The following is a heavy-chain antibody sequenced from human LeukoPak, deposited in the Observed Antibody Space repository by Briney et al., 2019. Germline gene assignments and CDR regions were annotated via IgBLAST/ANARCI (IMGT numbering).Heavy chain of an antibody. CDR2: IYYSGST. D-gene: IGHD3-22*01. J-gene: IGHJ4*02. Sequence: SETLSLTCTVSGGSISSYNWGWIRQPPGMGLEWIGSIYYSGSTYYNPSLKSRVTISVDTSKNQFSLKLSSVTAADTAVYYCARGRESAYYDSSGYGYWGQGTLVTVSS. CDR3: ARGRESAYYDSSGYGY. CDR1: GGSISSYN. V-gene: IGHV4-39*07.